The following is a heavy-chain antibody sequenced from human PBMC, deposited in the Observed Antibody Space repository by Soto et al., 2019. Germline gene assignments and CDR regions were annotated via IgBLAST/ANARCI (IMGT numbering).Heavy chain of an antibody. CDR3: AVAVAGPTAIGY. D-gene: IGHD6-19*01. CDR1: GFTFSSYW. Sequence: EVQLVESGGGLVQPGGSLRLSCAASGFTFSSYWMHWVRQAPGKGLVWVSRINSDGSSTSYADSVMGRFTISRDNAKNTLYLQMNSLRAEDTAVYYCAVAVAGPTAIGYWGQGTLVTVSS. CDR2: INSDGSST. J-gene: IGHJ4*02. V-gene: IGHV3-74*01.